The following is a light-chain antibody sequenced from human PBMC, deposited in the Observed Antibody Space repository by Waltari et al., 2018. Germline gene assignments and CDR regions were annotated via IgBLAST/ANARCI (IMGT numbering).Light chain of an antibody. CDR3: AAWDDSLNGRWV. V-gene: IGLV1-44*01. J-gene: IGLJ3*02. Sequence: QSVLTQPPSVSGTPGQRVTISCSGSASNIGNNLVNWYQQFPGKAPNLLIYSGDQRPSGAPDRFSGSKSGTSASRASSGLQSEDEADYYCAAWDDSLNGRWVFGGGTKVTVL. CDR2: SGD. CDR1: ASNIGNNL.